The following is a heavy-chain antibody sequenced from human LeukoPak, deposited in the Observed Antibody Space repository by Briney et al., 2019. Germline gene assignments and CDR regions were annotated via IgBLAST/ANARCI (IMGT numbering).Heavy chain of an antibody. J-gene: IGHJ6*03. V-gene: IGHV3-23*01. Sequence: GGSLRLSCAASGFTFSSYAMSWVRQPPGKGLEWVSGISDTAISTYYTDSVKGRFTISRDNSKNTLYLQMNSLRAEDTAVYYCASGSGSYRTPYYYMDVWGTGTTVTVSS. CDR1: GFTFSSYA. D-gene: IGHD3-10*01. CDR3: ASGSGSYRTPYYYMDV. CDR2: ISDTAIST.